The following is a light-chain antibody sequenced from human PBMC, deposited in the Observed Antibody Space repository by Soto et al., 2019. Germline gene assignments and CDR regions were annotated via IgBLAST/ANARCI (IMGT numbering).Light chain of an antibody. CDR1: SSDVGGYNY. CDR2: DVT. CDR3: CSYAGSYTWL. Sequence: QSVLTQPRSVSGSPGQSVTISCTGTSSDVGGYNYVSWYQQHPGEAPKLMIYDVTKRPSGVPDRFSGSKSGNTASLTIIGLQAEDEADYYCCSYAGSYTWLFGGGTQLTVL. J-gene: IGLJ3*02. V-gene: IGLV2-11*01.